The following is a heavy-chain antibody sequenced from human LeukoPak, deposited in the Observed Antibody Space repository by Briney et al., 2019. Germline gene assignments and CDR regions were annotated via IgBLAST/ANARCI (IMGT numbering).Heavy chain of an antibody. D-gene: IGHD5-24*01. J-gene: IGHJ4*02. V-gene: IGHV3-53*01. CDR1: GFTVSSNY. Sequence: GGSLRLSCAASGFTVSSNYMSWVRQAPGKGLEWVSVIYSGGSTYYADSVKGRFTISRDNSKNTLYLQMNSLRAEDTAVYYCAKDRPLEMATITVDYWGQGTLVTVSS. CDR3: AKDRPLEMATITVDY. CDR2: IYSGGST.